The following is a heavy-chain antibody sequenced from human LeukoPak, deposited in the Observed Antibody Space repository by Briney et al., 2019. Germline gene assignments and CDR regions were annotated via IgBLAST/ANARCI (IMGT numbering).Heavy chain of an antibody. V-gene: IGHV5-10-1*04. CDR2: IDPSDSYT. CDR1: GYSFTRYW. Sequence: GESLKISCKGSGYSFTRYWISWVRQMPVKGLEWMGRIDPSDSYTSYSPSFQGQVTISADKSISTAYLQWSSLKASDTAMYYCASALTNNDYGDYWGQGTLVTVSS. J-gene: IGHJ4*02. D-gene: IGHD2-8*01. CDR3: ASALTNNDYGDY.